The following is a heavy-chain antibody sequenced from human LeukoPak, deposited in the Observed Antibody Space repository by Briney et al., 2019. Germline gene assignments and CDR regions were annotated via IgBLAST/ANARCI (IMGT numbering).Heavy chain of an antibody. CDR3: ARGQRAHYYDSSGPHDY. CDR2: IYYSGST. V-gene: IGHV4-39*06. Sequence: PSETLSLTCTVSGGSISSSSYYWGWIRQPPGKGLEWIGNIYYSGSTYFNPSLKSRVTISVDTSKNQFALKLSSVTAADTAVYYCARGQRAHYYDSSGPHDYWGQGTLVTVSS. D-gene: IGHD3-22*01. CDR1: GGSISSSSYY. J-gene: IGHJ4*02.